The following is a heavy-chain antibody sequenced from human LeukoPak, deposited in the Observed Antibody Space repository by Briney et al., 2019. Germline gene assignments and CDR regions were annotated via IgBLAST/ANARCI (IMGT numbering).Heavy chain of an antibody. J-gene: IGHJ4*02. D-gene: IGHD5-24*01. CDR3: ARETPRRGETRDGYR. V-gene: IGHV3-7*01. CDR1: GFTFKRSS. CDR2: IKEDGSET. Sequence: GASLILYYAASGFTFKRSSMNLCHHVPVHGLQSLSTIKEDGSETYYADSVKGRFTISRDNPKNLLFLQINSLRVEDTAVYYCARETPRRGETRDGYRWGQGTLVTVSS.